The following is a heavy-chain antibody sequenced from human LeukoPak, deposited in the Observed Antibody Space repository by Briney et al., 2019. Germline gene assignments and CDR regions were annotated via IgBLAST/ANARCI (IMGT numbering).Heavy chain of an antibody. CDR1: GYTLTELS. V-gene: IGHV1-24*01. CDR2: FDPEDGET. CDR3: ATLAVTEIP. Sequence: ASVKVPCKVSGYTLTELSMHWVRQAPGKGLEWMGGFDPEDGETIYAQKFQGRVTVTEDTSTDTAYMELSSLRSEDTAVYYCATLAVTEIPWGQGTLVTVSS. J-gene: IGHJ5*02. D-gene: IGHD6-19*01.